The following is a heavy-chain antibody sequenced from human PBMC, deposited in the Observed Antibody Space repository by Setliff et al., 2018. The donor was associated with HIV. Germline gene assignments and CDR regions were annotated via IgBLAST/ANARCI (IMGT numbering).Heavy chain of an antibody. CDR3: ARDDRWVYNDYLDY. Sequence: GGSLRLSCAASGFTFSSYWMSWVRQAPGKGLEWVANIKQDGSEKYYVDSVKGRFTISRDNSKNTLYLQVNSLRTEDTAVYFCARDDRWVYNDYLDYWGQGTLVTVSS. D-gene: IGHD3-10*01. J-gene: IGHJ4*02. CDR2: IKQDGSEK. V-gene: IGHV3-7*05. CDR1: GFTFSSYW.